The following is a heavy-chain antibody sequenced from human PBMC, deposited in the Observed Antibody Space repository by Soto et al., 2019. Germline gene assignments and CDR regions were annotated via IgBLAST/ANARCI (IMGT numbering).Heavy chain of an antibody. J-gene: IGHJ2*01. CDR1: GFTFSNCA. CDR2: ISASGATT. D-gene: IGHD3-16*01. Sequence: EVQLLESGGGLVQPGGSLRLSCAASGFTFSNCAMSWVRQAPGKGLEWVSGISASGATTSYADSVKGRFTISRDNSKNTLSLQMNSLRAADTAVYFCVKGYRYSITWFFDLWGRGTLVTVSS. V-gene: IGHV3-23*01. CDR3: VKGYRYSITWFFDL.